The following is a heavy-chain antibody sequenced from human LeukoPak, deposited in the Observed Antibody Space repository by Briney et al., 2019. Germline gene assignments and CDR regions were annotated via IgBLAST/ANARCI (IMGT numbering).Heavy chain of an antibody. CDR1: GFTFSSYG. J-gene: IGHJ4*02. V-gene: IGHV3-33*01. Sequence: GGSLRLSCAASGFTFSSYGMHWVRQAPGKGLEWVAVIWYDGSNKNYADSVKGRFTISRDNSKNTLYLQMNSLRAEDTAVCYCARVADYSNSAHADYWGQGTLVTVSS. D-gene: IGHD4-11*01. CDR3: ARVADYSNSAHADY. CDR2: IWYDGSNK.